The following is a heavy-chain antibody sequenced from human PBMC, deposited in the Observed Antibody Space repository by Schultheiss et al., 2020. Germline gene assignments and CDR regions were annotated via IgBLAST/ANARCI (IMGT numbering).Heavy chain of an antibody. CDR1: GFTFSTYS. D-gene: IGHD3-10*01. CDR3: ARTSTQGVNN. CDR2: ISSSSSTI. Sequence: GESLKISCAASGFTFSTYSMNWVRQAPGKGLEWVSYISSSSSTIYYADSVKGRFTISRDNAQNSLFLHMNSLRAEDTAVYYCARTSTQGVNNWGQGTLVTVSS. V-gene: IGHV3-48*01. J-gene: IGHJ4*02.